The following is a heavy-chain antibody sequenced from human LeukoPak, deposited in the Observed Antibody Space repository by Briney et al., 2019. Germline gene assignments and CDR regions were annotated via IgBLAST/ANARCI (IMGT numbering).Heavy chain of an antibody. D-gene: IGHD2-2*01. CDR3: ARGPVVPAAMDRYYNWFDP. J-gene: IGHJ5*02. CDR1: GFTFSSYS. V-gene: IGHV3-21*01. CDR2: ISSSSSYI. Sequence: PGGSLRLSCAASGFTFSSYSMNWVRQAPGKGLEWVSSISSSSSYIYYADSVKGRFTISRDNAKNSLYLQMNSLRAEDTAVYYCARGPVVPAAMDRYYNWFDPWGQGTLVTVSS.